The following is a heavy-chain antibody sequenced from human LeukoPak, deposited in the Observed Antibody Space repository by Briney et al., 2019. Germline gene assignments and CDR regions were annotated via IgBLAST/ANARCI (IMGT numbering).Heavy chain of an antibody. CDR3: ARERRYYDSSGSYYFDY. CDR1: GYTFTYYV. Sequence: ASVKVSCKPSGYTFTYYVISWVRQAPGQGLEWMGWINAYNGNTNDAQKFQGRVTMTTDTSTSTAYMELRSLRSDDTAVYYCARERRYYDSSGSYYFDYWGQGTLVTVSS. J-gene: IGHJ4*02. V-gene: IGHV1-18*01. CDR2: INAYNGNT. D-gene: IGHD3-22*01.